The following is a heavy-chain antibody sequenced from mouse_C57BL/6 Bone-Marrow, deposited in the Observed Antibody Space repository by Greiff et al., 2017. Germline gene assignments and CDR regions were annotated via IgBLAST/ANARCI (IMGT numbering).Heavy chain of an antibody. V-gene: IGHV1-81*01. J-gene: IGHJ3*01. CDR2: IYPRSGNT. CDR3: AGKLTPY. CDR1: GYTFTSYG. Sequence: VHLVESGTELARPGASVKLSCKASGYTFTSYGLSWVKQRTGQGLEWIGEIYPRSGNTYYNEKFKGKATLTADKSSSTAYMELRSLTSEDSAVYFCAGKLTPYWGQGTLVTVSA.